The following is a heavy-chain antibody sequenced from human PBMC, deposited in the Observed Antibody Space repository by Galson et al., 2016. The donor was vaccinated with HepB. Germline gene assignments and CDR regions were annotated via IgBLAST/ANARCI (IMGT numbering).Heavy chain of an antibody. V-gene: IGHV4-31*03. CDR2: IYFTGST. J-gene: IGHJ4*02. CDR1: GGSITDGGYY. D-gene: IGHD5-24*01. CDR3: ATGSYRDGYNGKWYLDY. Sequence: TLSLTCTVSGGSITDGGYYWSWIRQHPGKGLEWLGYIYFTGSTYYNPSLKSRDSISADTSMNQFSLNLNSVTATDSAVYYCATGSYRDGYNGKWYLDYWDEGTPVPVSS.